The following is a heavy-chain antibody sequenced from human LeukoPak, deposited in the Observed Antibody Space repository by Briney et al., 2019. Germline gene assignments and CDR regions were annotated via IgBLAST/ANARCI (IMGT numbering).Heavy chain of an antibody. V-gene: IGHV3-23*01. J-gene: IGHJ3*01. CDR3: ARDPNGDYLGAFEF. CDR2: MTGGGAP. CDR1: GFTFSKFA. D-gene: IGHD4-17*01. Sequence: GGSLRLSCAASGFTFSKFAVMWLRQAPGQGLEWVAAMTGGGAPRYADSVKGRFSISRDSSKNTLYLQMNSLRAEDTAQYFCARDPNGDYLGAFEFWGRGTGVIVSS.